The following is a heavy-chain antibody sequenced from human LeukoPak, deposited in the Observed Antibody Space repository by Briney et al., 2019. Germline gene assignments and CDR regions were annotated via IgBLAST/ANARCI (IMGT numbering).Heavy chain of an antibody. V-gene: IGHV1-2*02. Sequence: ASVKVSCKASGYTFTGYYMHWVRQAPGQGLEWMGWINPNSGGTNYAQKFQGRVTMTRDTSISTAYMELSRLRSDDTAVYYCAVAPLCRSPSCFFSWFTPGARGPL. J-gene: IGHJ5*02. CDR2: INPNSGGT. CDR1: GYTFTGYY. D-gene: IGHD2-2*01. CDR3: AVAPLCRSPSCFFSWFTP.